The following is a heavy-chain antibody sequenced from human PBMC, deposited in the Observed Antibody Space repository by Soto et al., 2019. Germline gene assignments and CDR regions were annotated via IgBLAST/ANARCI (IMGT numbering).Heavy chain of an antibody. CDR1: GYTFINFF. CDR3: ARKLELRGSYYYYYDMDV. Sequence: ASVKVSCKASGYTFINFFIQWVRQAPGQGLEWMGWINPNSGGTNYAQKFQGRVTMTRDTSISTAYMELSRLRSDDTAVYYCARKLELRGSYYYYYDMDVWGQGTTVTVSS. CDR2: INPNSGGT. D-gene: IGHD1-7*01. V-gene: IGHV1-2*02. J-gene: IGHJ6*02.